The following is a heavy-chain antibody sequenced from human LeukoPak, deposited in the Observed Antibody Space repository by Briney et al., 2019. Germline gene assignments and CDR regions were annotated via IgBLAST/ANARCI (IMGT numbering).Heavy chain of an antibody. CDR1: GFIFKNYA. D-gene: IGHD3-3*01. J-gene: IGHJ3*02. V-gene: IGHV3-23*01. CDR3: AKADATIGGAFDI. CDR2: ISGTSDTT. Sequence: PGGPLRLSCAASGFIFKNYAMSWVRQAPGKGLEWVSIISGTSDTTRYGDSVRGRFTTSRDNPRNTLYLQMNSLRVDDTAVYYCAKADATIGGAFDIWGQGTMVTVSS.